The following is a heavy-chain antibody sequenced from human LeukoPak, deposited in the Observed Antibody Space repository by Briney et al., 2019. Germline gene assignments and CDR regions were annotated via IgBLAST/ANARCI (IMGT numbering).Heavy chain of an antibody. Sequence: GESLRLSCAASGFTFTTYWMSWVRQAPGKGLEWVAKMNEYGSEIFYVDSVRGRFTISRDNAKNSLYLQMNRLRAEDTAVYYCARPRGCGSSRCNNFDYWGQGTLVTVSS. D-gene: IGHD2-2*01. CDR3: ARPRGCGSSRCNNFDY. J-gene: IGHJ4*02. CDR2: MNEYGSEI. V-gene: IGHV3-7*01. CDR1: GFTFTTYW.